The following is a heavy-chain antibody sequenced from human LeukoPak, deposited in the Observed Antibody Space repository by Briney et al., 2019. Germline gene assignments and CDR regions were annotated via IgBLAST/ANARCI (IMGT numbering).Heavy chain of an antibody. D-gene: IGHD1-1*01. CDR2: ISGGGDST. Sequence: PGGSLRLSCAASGFTFSSYAMSWVRQALGKGLEWVSAISGGGDSTYYVDSVKGRFTISRDNSKNTLYLQMNSLRAEDTAVYYCAKDFGFGAGTTLAYWGQGTLVTVSS. CDR3: AKDFGFGAGTTLAY. J-gene: IGHJ4*02. V-gene: IGHV3-23*01. CDR1: GFTFSSYA.